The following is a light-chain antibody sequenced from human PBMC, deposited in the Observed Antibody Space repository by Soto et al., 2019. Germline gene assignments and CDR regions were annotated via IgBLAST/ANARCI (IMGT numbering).Light chain of an antibody. J-gene: IGKJ4*01. V-gene: IGKV3-11*01. CDR3: QQRSNWLT. CDR2: DAS. CDR1: QSVSSY. Sequence: EIVLTQSPATLSLSPGERATLSCRASQSVSSYLAWYQQKHGQAPRLLIYDASNKATGIQARFSGSGSGTDFNLTISSLAPEDFAVYDCQQRSNWLTFGGGTKVEIK.